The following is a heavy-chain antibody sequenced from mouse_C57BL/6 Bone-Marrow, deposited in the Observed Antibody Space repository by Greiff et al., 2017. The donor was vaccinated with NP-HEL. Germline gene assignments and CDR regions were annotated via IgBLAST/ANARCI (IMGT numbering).Heavy chain of an antibody. V-gene: IGHV1-55*01. CDR3: AYALRRYCYFDV. J-gene: IGHJ1*03. D-gene: IGHD2-12*01. Sequence: QVQLQQPGAELVKPGASVKMSCKASGYTFTSYWITWVKQRPGQGLEWIGDIYPGSGSTNYNEKFKSKATLTVDTSSSTAYMQLSSLTSEDSAVYYCAYALRRYCYFDVWGTGTTVTVSS. CDR2: IYPGSGST. CDR1: GYTFTSYW.